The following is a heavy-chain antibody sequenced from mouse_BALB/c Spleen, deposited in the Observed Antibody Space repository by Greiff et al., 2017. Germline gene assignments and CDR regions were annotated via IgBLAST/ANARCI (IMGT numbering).Heavy chain of an antibody. CDR1: GYTFTDYE. V-gene: IGHV1-15*01. Sequence: QVQLQQSGAELVRPGASVTLSCKASGYTFTDYEMHWVKQTPVHGLEWIGAIDPETGGTAYNQKFKGKATLTADKSSSTAYMELRSLTSEDSAVYYCTGYDYAMDYWGQGTSVTVSS. D-gene: IGHD2-14*01. CDR3: TGYDYAMDY. CDR2: IDPETGGT. J-gene: IGHJ4*01.